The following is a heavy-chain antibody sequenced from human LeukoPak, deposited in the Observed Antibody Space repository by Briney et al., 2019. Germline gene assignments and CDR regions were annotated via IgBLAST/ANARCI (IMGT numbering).Heavy chain of an antibody. J-gene: IGHJ4*02. V-gene: IGHV3-9*01. Sequence: GGSLRLSCAASGFTFDDYVMHWVRQAPGKGLEWVSGITWNSDTIAYADSVKGRFTISRDNAKNSLYLQMNSLRAEDTAVYYCVRDRSRFGESDWGQGTLVTVSS. D-gene: IGHD3-10*01. CDR3: VRDRSRFGESD. CDR1: GFTFDDYV. CDR2: ITWNSDTI.